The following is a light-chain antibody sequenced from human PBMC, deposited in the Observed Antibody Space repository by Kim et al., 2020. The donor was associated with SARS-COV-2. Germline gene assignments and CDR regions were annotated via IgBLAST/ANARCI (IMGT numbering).Light chain of an antibody. J-gene: IGLJ1*01. CDR2: QDS. V-gene: IGLV3-1*01. CDR1: KLGDKY. CDR3: QAWDSSTPV. Sequence: YELTQPPSVSVSPGQTASITCSGDKLGDKYACWYQQKPGQSPVLVIYQDSKRPSGIPERFSGSNSGNTATLTISGTQAMDEADYYCQAWDSSTPVFGTGTKVTVL.